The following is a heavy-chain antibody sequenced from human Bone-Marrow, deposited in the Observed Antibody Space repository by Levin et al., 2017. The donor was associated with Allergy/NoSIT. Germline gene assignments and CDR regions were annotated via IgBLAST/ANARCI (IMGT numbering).Heavy chain of an antibody. V-gene: IGHV7-4-1*02. Sequence: ASVKVSCKASGYTISTYSINWVRQAPEQGPEWMGWIDTKSGNPTYAQGFTGRFVFSLDSSVGTAYLQISSLKAEDSAVYYCARAKRYCRSSSCSEGDAFDIWGQGTMVTVSS. J-gene: IGHJ3*02. D-gene: IGHD2-2*01. CDR1: GYTISTYS. CDR2: IDTKSGNP. CDR3: ARAKRYCRSSSCSEGDAFDI.